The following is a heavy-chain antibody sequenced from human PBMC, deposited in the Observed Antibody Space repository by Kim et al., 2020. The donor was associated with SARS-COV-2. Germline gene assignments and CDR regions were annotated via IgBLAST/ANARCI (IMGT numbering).Heavy chain of an antibody. CDR3: ARDLSFDPNSPPTDRCSSTSCVYYYYGMDV. CDR2: ISAYNGNT. CDR1: GYTFTSYG. V-gene: IGHV1-18*01. J-gene: IGHJ6*02. Sequence: ASVKVSCKASGYTFTSYGISWVRQAPGQGLEWMGWISAYNGNTNYAQKLQGRVTMTTDTSTSTAYMELRSLRSDDTAVYYCARDLSFDPNSPPTDRCSSTSCVYYYYGMDVWGQGTTVTVSS. D-gene: IGHD2-2*01.